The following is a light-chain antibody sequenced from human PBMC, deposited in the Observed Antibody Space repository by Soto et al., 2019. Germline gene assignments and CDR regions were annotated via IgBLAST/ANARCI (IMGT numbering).Light chain of an antibody. V-gene: IGKV3-20*01. Sequence: EIVLTQSPGTLSLSPGERATLSCSASQSVTNNYLAWYQQKPGQAPRLLIYGASNRASGISDRFGGSGSGTDFTLTISGLEPEDFAVNYCQQYGSSPLFTFGPGTKVDLK. CDR1: QSVTNNY. CDR2: GAS. CDR3: QQYGSSPLFT. J-gene: IGKJ3*01.